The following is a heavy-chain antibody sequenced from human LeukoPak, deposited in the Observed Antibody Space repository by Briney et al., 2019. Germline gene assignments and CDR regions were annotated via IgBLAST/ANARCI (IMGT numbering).Heavy chain of an antibody. CDR2: INHSGST. J-gene: IGHJ4*02. CDR1: GGSFSGYY. Sequence: PSETLSLTCAVYGGSFSGYYWSWIRQPPGKGLEWIGEINHSGSTNYNPSLKSRVTISVDMSKNQFSLKLSSVTAADTAVYYCARDAGSFDYWGQGTLVTVSS. D-gene: IGHD2-2*01. V-gene: IGHV4-34*01. CDR3: ARDAGSFDY.